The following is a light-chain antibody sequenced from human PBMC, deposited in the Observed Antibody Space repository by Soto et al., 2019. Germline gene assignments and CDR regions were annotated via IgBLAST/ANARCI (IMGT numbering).Light chain of an antibody. CDR2: GAS. CDR1: QSVSSSY. V-gene: IGKV3-20*01. CDR3: QQYGSSPRT. Sequence: ENVLTQSPATLSFSPGEIATLSCRASQSVSSSYLAWYQQKPGQAPRLLIYGASSRATGIPDRFSGSGSGTGFTLTISRLEPEDFAVYYCQQYGSSPRTFGQGTKVDIK. J-gene: IGKJ1*01.